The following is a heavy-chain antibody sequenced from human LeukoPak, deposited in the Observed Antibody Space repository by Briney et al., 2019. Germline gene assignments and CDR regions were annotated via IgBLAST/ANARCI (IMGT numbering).Heavy chain of an antibody. CDR3: ARVSYYGSGSYYNQYYFDY. J-gene: IGHJ4*02. CDR1: GFTFSSYA. D-gene: IGHD3-10*01. Sequence: GGSLRLSCAASGFTFSSYAMHWVRQAPGEGLEYVSAISSNGGSTYYANSVKGRFTISRDNSKNTLYLQMGSLRAEDMAVYYCARVSYYGSGSYYNQYYFDYWGQGTLVTVSS. CDR2: ISSNGGST. V-gene: IGHV3-64*01.